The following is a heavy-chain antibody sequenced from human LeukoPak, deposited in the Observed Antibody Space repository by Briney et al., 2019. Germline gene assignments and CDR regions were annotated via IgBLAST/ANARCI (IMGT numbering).Heavy chain of an antibody. D-gene: IGHD3-3*01. CDR3: ALGGDFWSGYKDDAFDI. CDR1: GFTLSSYA. Sequence: GGSLRLSCAASGFTLSSYAVSWVRQAPGKGLEWVSAISGSGGSTYYADSVKGRFTISRDNSKNTLYLQMNSLRAEDTAVYYCALGGDFWSGYKDDAFDIWGQGTMVTVSS. J-gene: IGHJ3*02. CDR2: ISGSGGST. V-gene: IGHV3-23*01.